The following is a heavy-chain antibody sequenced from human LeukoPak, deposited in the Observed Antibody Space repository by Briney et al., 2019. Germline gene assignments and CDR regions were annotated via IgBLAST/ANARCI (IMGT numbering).Heavy chain of an antibody. CDR1: GGSISSYY. J-gene: IGHJ5*02. D-gene: IGHD5-18*01. CDR3: AREGMSGYSYGP. CDR2: IYYSGSI. V-gene: IGHV4-59*12. Sequence: SETLSLTCTVSGGSISSYYWSWIRQPPGKGLECIGYIYYSGSINYNPSLKSRVTISIDKSKNQFSLKLSSVTAADTAVYYCAREGMSGYSYGPWGQGTLVTVSS.